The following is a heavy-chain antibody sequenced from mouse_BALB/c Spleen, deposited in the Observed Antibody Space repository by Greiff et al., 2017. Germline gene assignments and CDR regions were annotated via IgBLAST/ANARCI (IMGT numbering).Heavy chain of an antibody. Sequence: DVKLVESGPGLVKPSQSLSLTCTVTGYSITSDYAWNWIRQFPGNKLEWMGYISYSGSTSYNPSLKSRISITRDTSKNQFFLQLNSVTTEDTATYYCARQEATATLYYYAMDYWGQGTSVTVSS. CDR3: ARQEATATLYYYAMDY. CDR1: GYSITSDYA. J-gene: IGHJ4*01. D-gene: IGHD1-2*01. V-gene: IGHV3-2*02. CDR2: ISYSGST.